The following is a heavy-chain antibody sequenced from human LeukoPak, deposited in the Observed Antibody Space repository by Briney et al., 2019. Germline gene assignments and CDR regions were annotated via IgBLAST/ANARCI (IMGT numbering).Heavy chain of an antibody. Sequence: SETLSLTCTVSGGSVSSGSYYWSWIRQPPGKGLEWIGYIYHSGSTNYNPSLKSRVTISVDTSKNQFSLKLSSVTAADTAVYYCASEYSSSWGDYYYGMDVWGQGTTVTVSS. V-gene: IGHV4-61*01. D-gene: IGHD6-6*01. CDR3: ASEYSSSWGDYYYGMDV. CDR2: IYHSGST. CDR1: GGSVSSGSYY. J-gene: IGHJ6*02.